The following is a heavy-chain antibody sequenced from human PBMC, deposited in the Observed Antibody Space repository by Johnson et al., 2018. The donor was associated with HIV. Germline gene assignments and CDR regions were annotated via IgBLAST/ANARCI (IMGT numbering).Heavy chain of an antibody. CDR2: ISWNSDNI. Sequence: VQLVESGGGLVQPGRSLRLSCAASGFTFDDYAMHWVRQAPGKGLEWVSGISWNSDNIAYADSVKGRFTISRDNAKNSLYLQMNSLRAEDTALYYCAKVDTATHDAFDIVGQGTVVTVSS. J-gene: IGHJ3*02. V-gene: IGHV3-9*01. D-gene: IGHD5-18*01. CDR1: GFTFDDYA. CDR3: AKVDTATHDAFDI.